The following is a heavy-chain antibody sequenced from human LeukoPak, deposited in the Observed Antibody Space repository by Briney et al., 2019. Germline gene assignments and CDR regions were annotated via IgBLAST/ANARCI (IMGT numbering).Heavy chain of an antibody. CDR1: GGSISSYY. Sequence: SETLSLTCTVSGGSISSYYWSWIRQPPGKGLEWIGYIYYSGSTNYNPSLKSRVTISVDTSKNQFSLKLSSVTAADTAVYYCASGDWYYFDYWGQGTLVTVSS. CDR2: IYYSGST. J-gene: IGHJ4*02. D-gene: IGHD2-21*01. CDR3: ASGDWYYFDY. V-gene: IGHV4-59*08.